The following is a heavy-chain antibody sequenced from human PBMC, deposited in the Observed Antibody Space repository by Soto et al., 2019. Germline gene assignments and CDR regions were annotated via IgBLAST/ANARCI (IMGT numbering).Heavy chain of an antibody. CDR1: GGTFTDYS. J-gene: IGHJ4*02. CDR2: IIPIFRSS. D-gene: IGHD3-10*02. CDR3: AKDVGFQQHLFVFDL. V-gene: IGHV1-69*13. Sequence: SVNVSCKSSGGTFTDYSFSWGRQAPGQGLECMGGIIPIFRSSNFAQEFQGRLTIFADASAGTAYMELSSLRSDDTAIYYCAKDVGFQQHLFVFDLWGQGTLVTVSS.